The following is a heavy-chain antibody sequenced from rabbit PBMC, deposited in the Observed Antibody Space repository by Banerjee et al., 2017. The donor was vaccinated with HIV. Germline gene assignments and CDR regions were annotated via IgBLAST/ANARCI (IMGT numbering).Heavy chain of an antibody. Sequence: QSLEESGGGLVQPEGSLTLTCTASGFSFSNKCVMCWVRQAPGKGLEWIACINTSSGNTVYATWAKGRFTISRSTSLNTVTLQMTSLTAADTATYFCARDGGRSVYTQYYFNLWGPGTLVTVS. D-gene: IGHD8-1*01. CDR3: ARDGGRSVYTQYYFNL. CDR1: GFSFSNKCV. V-gene: IGHV1S40*01. CDR2: INTSSGNT. J-gene: IGHJ4*01.